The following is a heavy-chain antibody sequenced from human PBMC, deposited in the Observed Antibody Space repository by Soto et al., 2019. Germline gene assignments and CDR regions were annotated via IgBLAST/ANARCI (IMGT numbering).Heavy chain of an antibody. CDR3: VIDPSPRHGFDI. J-gene: IGHJ3*02. V-gene: IGHV3-11*01. D-gene: IGHD2-2*01. CDR1: GFPFSDHY. Sequence: VQLVESGGGLVEPGGSLRLSCEASGFPFSDHYMNWIRQAPGKGLEWISYINFSGVTVYYAASVKGRFTISRDNAKNSLYLQMSRLTAEDTAMYYCVIDPSPRHGFDIWGQGTMVIVSS. CDR2: INFSGVTV.